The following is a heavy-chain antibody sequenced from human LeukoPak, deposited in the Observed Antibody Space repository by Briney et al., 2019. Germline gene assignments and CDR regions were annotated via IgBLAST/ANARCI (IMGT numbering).Heavy chain of an antibody. J-gene: IGHJ4*02. D-gene: IGHD3-16*01. CDR1: GFTFSGHN. CDR2: VSISSGTI. Sequence: GSLRLSCAASGFTFSGHNMNWVRQAPGKGLEWISFVSISSGTIYHADSVNGRFRISRDNAKSSLDLEMNSLRAEDTAVYYCARAMSTFGGVRNYFDSWGQGTLVTVSS. CDR3: ARAMSTFGGVRNYFDS. V-gene: IGHV3-48*04.